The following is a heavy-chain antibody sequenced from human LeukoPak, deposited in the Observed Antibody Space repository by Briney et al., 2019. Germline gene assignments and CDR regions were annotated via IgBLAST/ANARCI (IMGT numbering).Heavy chain of an antibody. CDR3: ARDDSVGVFDY. D-gene: IGHD2-21*01. CDR2: ISSSSSYI. V-gene: IGHV3-21*01. CDR1: GFTFSSYS. J-gene: IGHJ4*02. Sequence: GGSLRLSCAASGFTFSSYSMNWVRQAPGKGLEWVSSISSSSSYIYYADSVKVRFTISRDNAKNSLYLQMNSLRAEDTAVYYCARDDSVGVFDYWGQGTLVTVSS.